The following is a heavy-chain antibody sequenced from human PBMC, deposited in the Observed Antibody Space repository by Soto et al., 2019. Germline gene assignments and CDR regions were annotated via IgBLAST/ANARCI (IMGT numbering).Heavy chain of an antibody. CDR2: INPKSGGT. J-gene: IGHJ6*02. CDR1: GYSFTDYH. V-gene: IGHV1-2*04. D-gene: IGHD2-8*01. Sequence: GASVNVSRKASGYSFTDYHIHWVRQAPGQGLEWLGRINPKSGGTSTAQKFQGWVTMTTDTSISTASMELTRLTSDDTAIYYCARGDSTDCSNGVCSFFYNHDMDVWGQGTTVTVS. CDR3: ARGDSTDCSNGVCSFFYNHDMDV.